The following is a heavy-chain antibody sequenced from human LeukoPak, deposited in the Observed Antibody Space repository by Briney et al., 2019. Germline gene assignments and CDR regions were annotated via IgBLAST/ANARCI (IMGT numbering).Heavy chain of an antibody. CDR1: GFTFSSYA. CDR2: ISSNGGST. CDR3: VKDIGYGDYEFDY. Sequence: PGGSLRLSCSASGFTFSSYAMHWVRQAPGKGLGYVSAISSNGGSTYYADSVKGRFTISRDNSKNTLYLQMSSLRAEDTAVYYCVKDIGYGDYEFDYWGQGTLVTVSS. V-gene: IGHV3-64D*06. J-gene: IGHJ4*02. D-gene: IGHD4-17*01.